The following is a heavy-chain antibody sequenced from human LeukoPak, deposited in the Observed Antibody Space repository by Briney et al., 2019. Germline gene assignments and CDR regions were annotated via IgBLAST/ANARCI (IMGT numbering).Heavy chain of an antibody. CDR2: IYYSGST. Sequence: SETLSLTCTVSGGSISSGGYYWSWIRQSAGKGLEWIGYIYYSGSTNYNPSLKSRVTISVDTSKNQFSLKLSSVTAADTAVYYCARNYYDSSGYSSFDYWGQGTLVTVSS. CDR3: ARNYYDSSGYSSFDY. D-gene: IGHD3-22*01. V-gene: IGHV4-61*10. J-gene: IGHJ4*02. CDR1: GGSISSGGYY.